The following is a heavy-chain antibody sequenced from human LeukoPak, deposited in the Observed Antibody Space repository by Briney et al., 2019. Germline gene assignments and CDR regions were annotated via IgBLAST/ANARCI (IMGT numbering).Heavy chain of an antibody. CDR1: GFNFDDYA. CDR2: ITWNSYTI. Sequence: GGSLRLSCTATGFNFDDYAMHWVRQSPGKGLAWVSGITWNSYTIVYADSVKGRFTISRDNAKNSLYLQMNNLRAEDTALYYCAKAVGVASLIVDALHVWGQGTMVTVSP. V-gene: IGHV3-9*01. CDR3: AKAVGVASLIVDALHV. D-gene: IGHD1-26*01. J-gene: IGHJ3*01.